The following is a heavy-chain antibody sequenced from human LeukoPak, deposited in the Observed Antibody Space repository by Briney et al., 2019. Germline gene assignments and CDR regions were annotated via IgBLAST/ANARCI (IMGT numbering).Heavy chain of an antibody. CDR3: VREHDWGDFDF. V-gene: IGHV4-61*01. Sequence: PSETLSLTCTLSGRSVISGSYYWSWIRQPPGKGLEWIGYVSHSGNTNYNPSLKSRVTISKDTSKNQFSLNLSAVTAADTAVYYCVREHDWGDFDFWGQGTLVTVSS. D-gene: IGHD3-9*01. J-gene: IGHJ4*02. CDR2: VSHSGNT. CDR1: GRSVISGSYY.